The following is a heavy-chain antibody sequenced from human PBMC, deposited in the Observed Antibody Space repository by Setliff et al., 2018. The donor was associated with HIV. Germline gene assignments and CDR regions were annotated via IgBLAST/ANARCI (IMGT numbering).Heavy chain of an antibody. CDR2: MYYRGTT. Sequence: PSETLSLTCAVYGGSFSGYYWSWIRQPPGKGLEWIGTMYYRGTTYNNPSLKSRVTFSADTSKNQFSLNLNSVTATDTAVYYCVRQGLTMNRGVPAPILYYFDYWGQGILVTVSS. D-gene: IGHD3-10*01. CDR3: VRQGLTMNRGVPAPILYYFDY. CDR1: GGSFSGYY. V-gene: IGHV4-34*01. J-gene: IGHJ4*02.